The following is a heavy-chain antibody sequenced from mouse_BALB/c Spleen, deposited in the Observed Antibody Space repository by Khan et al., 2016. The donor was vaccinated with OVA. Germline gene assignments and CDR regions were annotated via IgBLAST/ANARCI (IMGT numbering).Heavy chain of an antibody. J-gene: IGHJ4*01. CDR2: IWGGGGT. CDR1: GFSLSRYN. D-gene: IGHD2-14*01. CDR3: ARAYYRYDGYYAMDY. V-gene: IGHV2-6-4*01. Sequence: QVQLKESGPGLVAPSQSLSITCTVSGFSLSRYNIHWVRQPPGKGLEWLGMIWGGGGTDYNSTLKSRLSIRKDNSQSQVLLKMNSLQTDVTAKYYCARAYYRYDGYYAMDYWGQGNSVTVSS.